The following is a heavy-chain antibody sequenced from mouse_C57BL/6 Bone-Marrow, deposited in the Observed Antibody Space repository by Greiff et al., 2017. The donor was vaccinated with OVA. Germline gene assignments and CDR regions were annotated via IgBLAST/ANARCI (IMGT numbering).Heavy chain of an antibody. CDR2: IDPSDSYT. D-gene: IGHD1-1*01. Sequence: VQLQQPGAELVRPGTSVKLSCKASGYTFTSYWMHWVKQRPGQGLEWIGVIDPSDSYTNYNQKFKGKATLTVDTSSSTAYMQLSSLTSEDSAVYYCARGGKIYYGGWGQGTTLTVSS. CDR3: ARGGKIYYGG. J-gene: IGHJ2*01. V-gene: IGHV1-59*01. CDR1: GYTFTSYW.